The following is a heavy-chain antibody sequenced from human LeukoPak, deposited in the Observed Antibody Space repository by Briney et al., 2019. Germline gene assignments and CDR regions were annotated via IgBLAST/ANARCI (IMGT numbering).Heavy chain of an antibody. CDR2: IYYSGST. Sequence: SETLSPTCTVSGGSISSYYWSWIRQPPGKGLEWIGYIYYSGSTNYNPSLKSRVTISVDTSKNQFSLKLSSVTAADTAVYYCARDSGYPYYFDYWGQGTLVTVSS. CDR1: GGSISSYY. CDR3: ARDSGYPYYFDY. J-gene: IGHJ4*02. D-gene: IGHD5-12*01. V-gene: IGHV4-59*01.